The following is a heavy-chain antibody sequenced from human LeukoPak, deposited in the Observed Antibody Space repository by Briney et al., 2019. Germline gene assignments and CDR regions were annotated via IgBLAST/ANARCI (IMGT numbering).Heavy chain of an antibody. V-gene: IGHV3-21*01. CDR1: GFTFSSHS. CDR2: ISSSSSYI. CDR3: ATTQSVLGYYFDY. Sequence: GGSLRLFCAASGFTFSSHSMNWVRQAPGKGLGWVSSISSSSSYIYYADSVKGRFTISRDNAKNSLYLQMNSLRAEDTAVYYCATTQSVLGYYFDYWGQGTLVTVSS. J-gene: IGHJ4*02.